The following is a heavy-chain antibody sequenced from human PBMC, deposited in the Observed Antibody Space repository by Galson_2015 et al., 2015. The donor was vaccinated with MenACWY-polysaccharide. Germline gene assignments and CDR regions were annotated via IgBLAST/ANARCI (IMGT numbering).Heavy chain of an antibody. CDR2: IHSSGST. J-gene: IGHJ2*01. Sequence: TLSLTCTVSGGSITSYYWSWIRQPAGKGLEWLGRIHSSGSTTYNPSLKSRGTLSVDTSKNEISLTLNSVTAADTAVYHCARRSLGNWYFDLWGRGTLVTVSS. CDR3: ARRSLGNWYFDL. D-gene: IGHD7-27*01. V-gene: IGHV4-4*07. CDR1: GGSITSYY.